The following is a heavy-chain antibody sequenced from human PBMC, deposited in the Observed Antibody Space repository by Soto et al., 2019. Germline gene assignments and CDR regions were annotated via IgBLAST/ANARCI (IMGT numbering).Heavy chain of an antibody. CDR3: ARDPAGSTRPYYYGMDV. D-gene: IGHD2-2*01. V-gene: IGHV3-21*01. CDR1: GFTFNTYS. CDR2: LSSRNSFI. J-gene: IGHJ6*02. Sequence: GGSLRLSCAASGFTFNTYSMDWVRQAPGKGLEWVSFLSSRNSFIYYADSVRGRFTISRDKAKNSVILQMNSLRVEDTAVYYCARDPAGSTRPYYYGMDVWGQGTTVTVSS.